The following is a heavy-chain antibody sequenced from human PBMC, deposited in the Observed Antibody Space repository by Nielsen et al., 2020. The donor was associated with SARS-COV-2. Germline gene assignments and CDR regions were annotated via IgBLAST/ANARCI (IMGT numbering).Heavy chain of an antibody. CDR3: AKAARYSGSYCAL. Sequence: GESLKISCAASGFTFSSYAMSWVRQAPGKGLEWASAISGSGGSTYYADSVKGRFTISRDNSKNTLYLQMNSLRAEDTAVYYCAKAARYSGSYCALWGQGTLVTVSS. D-gene: IGHD1-26*01. CDR1: GFTFSSYA. J-gene: IGHJ4*02. V-gene: IGHV3-23*01. CDR2: ISGSGGST.